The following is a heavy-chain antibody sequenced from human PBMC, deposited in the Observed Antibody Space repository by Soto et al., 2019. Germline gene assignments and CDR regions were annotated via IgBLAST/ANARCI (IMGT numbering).Heavy chain of an antibody. CDR3: ARRSGYSSGGWFDP. V-gene: IGHV5-51*01. CDR1: GYSFNIYC. Sequence: GASLKMSCKGSGYSFNIYCIGLVLQMPGKGLDWMWIIYPCDSDSIYSASFQGQVTISADKSISTDYLQWSSLKASDTDMYYCARRSGYSSGGWFDPWGQGTLVTVSS. D-gene: IGHD6-25*01. CDR2: IYPCDSDS. J-gene: IGHJ5*02.